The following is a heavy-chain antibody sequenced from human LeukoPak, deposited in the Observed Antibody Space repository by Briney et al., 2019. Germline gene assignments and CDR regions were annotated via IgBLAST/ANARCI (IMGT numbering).Heavy chain of an antibody. V-gene: IGHV4-59*01. J-gene: IGHJ3*02. CDR3: ARVKYCGGDCYAFDI. D-gene: IGHD2-21*01. Sequence: SETLSLTCTVSGGPISSYYWSWIRQPPGKGLEWIGYIYYSGSTNYNPSLKSRVTISVDTSKNQFSLKLYSVTAADTAVYYCARVKYCGGDCYAFDIWGQGTMVTVSS. CDR2: IYYSGST. CDR1: GGPISSYY.